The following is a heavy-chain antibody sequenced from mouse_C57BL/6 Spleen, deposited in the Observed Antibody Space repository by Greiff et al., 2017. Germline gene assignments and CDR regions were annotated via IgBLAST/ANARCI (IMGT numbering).Heavy chain of an antibody. Sequence: QVQLQQSGAELARPGASVKLSCKASGYTFKSYGISWVKQRTGQGLEWIGEIYPRSGNTYYNEKFKGKATLTADKSSSTAYMELRSLTSEDSAVYFFAREGIITTVVAPRFAYWGQGTLVTVSA. CDR1: GYTFKSYG. J-gene: IGHJ3*01. V-gene: IGHV1-81*01. CDR3: AREGIITTVVAPRFAY. CDR2: IYPRSGNT. D-gene: IGHD1-1*01.